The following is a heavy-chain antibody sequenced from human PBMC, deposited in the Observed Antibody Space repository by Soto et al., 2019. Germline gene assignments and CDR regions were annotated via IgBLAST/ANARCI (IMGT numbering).Heavy chain of an antibody. J-gene: IGHJ4*02. CDR1: GGSISSSSYF. D-gene: IGHD1-26*01. CDR2: IDYSGTT. CDR3: ARHSASVGVPFTF. Sequence: SETLSLTCSVSGGSISSSSYFWGRIRQPPGMGPEWIGSIDYSGTTYYNPSLKTRVTISVDTSKNQFSLRLNSVTASDTAVYYCARHSASVGVPFTFWGQGTLVTVSS. V-gene: IGHV4-39*01.